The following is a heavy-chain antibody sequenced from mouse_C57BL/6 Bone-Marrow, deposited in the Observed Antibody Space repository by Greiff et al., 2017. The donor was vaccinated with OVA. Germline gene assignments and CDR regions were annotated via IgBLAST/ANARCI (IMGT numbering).Heavy chain of an antibody. CDR2: IHPSDSDT. J-gene: IGHJ1*03. V-gene: IGHV1-74*01. CDR1: GYTFTSYW. CDR3: ARRDWTGKWYFDV. D-gene: IGHD4-1*01. Sequence: QVQLQQPGADLVKPGASVKVSCKASGYTFTSYWMHWVKQRPGQGLEWIGRIHPSDSDTTYNQKFKGKATLTVAKSSSTTYMQLRRLTFEDSAVYDGARRDWTGKWYFDVWGTGTTVTVSS.